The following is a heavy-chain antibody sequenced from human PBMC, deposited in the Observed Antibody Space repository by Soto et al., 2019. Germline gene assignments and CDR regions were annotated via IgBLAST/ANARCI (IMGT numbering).Heavy chain of an antibody. CDR3: AGTGYYYYYGMDV. V-gene: IGHV3-23*01. Sequence: EVQLLESGGGLVQPGGSLRLSCAASGFTFSSYAMSWVRQAPGKGLEWVSAISGSGGSTYYADSVKGRFTISRDNSKNTLYLQMNSLRAEDTAVYYCAGTGYYYYYGMDVWGQGTTVTVSS. CDR2: ISGSGGST. CDR1: GFTFSSYA. J-gene: IGHJ6*02. D-gene: IGHD1-1*01.